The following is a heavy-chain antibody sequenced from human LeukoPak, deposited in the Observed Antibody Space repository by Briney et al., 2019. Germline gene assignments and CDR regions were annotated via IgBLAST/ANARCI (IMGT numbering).Heavy chain of an antibody. CDR2: IYYSGST. V-gene: IGHV4-59*01. CDR1: GGSISSYY. D-gene: IGHD3-22*01. Sequence: PSETLSLTCTVSGGSISSYYWSWIRQPPGKGLEWIGYIYYSGSTNYNPSLKSRVTISVDTSKNQFSLKLSSVTAADTAVYYCARLAALYYYDTYAFDIWGQGTMVTVSS. CDR3: ARLAALYYYDTYAFDI. J-gene: IGHJ3*02.